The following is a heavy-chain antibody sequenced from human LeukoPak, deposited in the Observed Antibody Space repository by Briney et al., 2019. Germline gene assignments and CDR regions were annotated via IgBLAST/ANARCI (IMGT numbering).Heavy chain of an antibody. Sequence: PGGSLRLSCAASGFTFSKAWMIWVRQAPGKGLEWVARIKTKPEGGTTDYAAPVKGRFTISRDDSKNTLYLQMNRLKTEDTAVYYCTSSGSRWDYFDYWGQGILATVSS. V-gene: IGHV3-15*01. CDR1: GFTFSKAW. CDR2: IKTKPEGGTT. CDR3: TSSGSRWDYFDY. D-gene: IGHD4-23*01. J-gene: IGHJ4*02.